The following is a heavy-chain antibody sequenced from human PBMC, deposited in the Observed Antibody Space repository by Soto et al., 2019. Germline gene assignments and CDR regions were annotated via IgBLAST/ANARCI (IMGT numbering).Heavy chain of an antibody. Sequence: SESLSLTCAVYVGSFSGYYWSWIRQPPGKGLEWIGEINHSGSTNYNPSLKSRVTISVDTSKNQFSLKLSSVTAADTAVYYCARVPYDSSGYYYSYYFDYWGQGTLVTVSS. D-gene: IGHD3-22*01. CDR3: ARVPYDSSGYYYSYYFDY. CDR1: VGSFSGYY. CDR2: INHSGST. J-gene: IGHJ4*02. V-gene: IGHV4-34*01.